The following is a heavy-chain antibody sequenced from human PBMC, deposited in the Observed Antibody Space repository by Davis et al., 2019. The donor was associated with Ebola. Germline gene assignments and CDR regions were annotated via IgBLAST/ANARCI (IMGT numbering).Heavy chain of an antibody. CDR3: ARAGRRYDSSGDFDY. D-gene: IGHD3-22*01. V-gene: IGHV3-30*03. Sequence: GESLRLSCAASGFTFSSYGMHWVRQAPGKGLEWVAVISYDGSNKYYADSVKGRFTISRDNAKNSLYLQMNSLRAEDTAVYYCARAGRRYDSSGDFDYWGQGTLVTVSS. J-gene: IGHJ4*02. CDR1: GFTFSSYG. CDR2: ISYDGSNK.